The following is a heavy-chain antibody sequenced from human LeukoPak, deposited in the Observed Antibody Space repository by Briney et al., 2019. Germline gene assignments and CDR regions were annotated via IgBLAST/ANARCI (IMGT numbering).Heavy chain of an antibody. D-gene: IGHD3-22*01. Sequence: SETLSLTCAVYGGSFSGYYWSWIRQPPGKGLEWIGEINHSGSTNYNPSLKSRVTISVDTSKNQFSLKLSSVTAADTAVYYCARRRVVVHRRGYFQHWGQGTLVTVSS. CDR1: GGSFSGYY. CDR3: ARRRVVVHRRGYFQH. V-gene: IGHV4-34*01. CDR2: INHSGST. J-gene: IGHJ1*01.